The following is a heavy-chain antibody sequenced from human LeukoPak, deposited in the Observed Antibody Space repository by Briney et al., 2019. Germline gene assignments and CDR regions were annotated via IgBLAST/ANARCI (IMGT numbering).Heavy chain of an antibody. CDR3: ASYEQSVSNWYFDL. V-gene: IGHV3-53*01. J-gene: IGHJ2*01. CDR2: IYSGGTT. CDR1: GLTVSSNY. D-gene: IGHD3-16*01. Sequence: TGGSLRLSCAASGLTVSSNYMTWVRQAQGKGLEWVSIIYSGGTTHYADSVKGRFTISRDNSKNTLYLQMNSLRAEDTAVYYCASYEQSVSNWYFDLWGRGTLVTVSP.